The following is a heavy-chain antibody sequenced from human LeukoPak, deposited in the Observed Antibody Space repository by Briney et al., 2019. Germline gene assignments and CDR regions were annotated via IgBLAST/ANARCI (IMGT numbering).Heavy chain of an antibody. CDR2: ISSSGTTA. Sequence: GGSLRLSCAASGFTFSDYYMSWIRQAPGKGLEWVSYISSSGTTAYYADSVKGRFAIPRDNAKNSLYLQLNSLRAEDTAVYYCARDDGDYEAGYWGQGTLVTVSS. CDR3: ARDDGDYEAGY. V-gene: IGHV3-11*01. J-gene: IGHJ4*02. CDR1: GFTFSDYY. D-gene: IGHD4-17*01.